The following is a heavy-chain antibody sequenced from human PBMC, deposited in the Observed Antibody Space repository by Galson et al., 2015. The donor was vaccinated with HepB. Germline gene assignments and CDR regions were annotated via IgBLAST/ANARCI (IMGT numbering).Heavy chain of an antibody. CDR3: ARVSYLYSYGRDLWDAFDI. J-gene: IGHJ3*02. CDR1: GYTFTSYA. V-gene: IGHV1-3*01. D-gene: IGHD5-18*01. Sequence: SVKVSCKASGYTFTSYAMHWVRQAPGQRLEWMGWINAGNGNTKYSQKFQGRVTITRDTSASTAYMELSSLRSEDTAVYYCARVSYLYSYGRDLWDAFDIWGQGTMVTVSS. CDR2: INAGNGNT.